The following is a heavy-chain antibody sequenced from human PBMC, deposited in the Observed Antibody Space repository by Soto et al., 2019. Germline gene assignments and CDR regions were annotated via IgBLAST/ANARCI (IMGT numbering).Heavy chain of an antibody. Sequence: SETLSLTCAVYGGSFSGYYWSWIRQPPGKGLEWIGEINHSGSTNYNPSLKSRVTISVDTSKNQFSLKLSSVTAADTAVYYCARYGSSNFDYWGQGTLVTVSS. V-gene: IGHV4-34*01. CDR1: GGSFSGYY. D-gene: IGHD1-26*01. CDR3: ARYGSSNFDY. J-gene: IGHJ4*02. CDR2: INHSGST.